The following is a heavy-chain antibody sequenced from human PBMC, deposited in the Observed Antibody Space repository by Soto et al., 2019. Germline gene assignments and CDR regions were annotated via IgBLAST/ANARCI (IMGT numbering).Heavy chain of an antibody. CDR1: GFTFSSYA. CDR2: ISGIGGST. J-gene: IGHJ3*02. V-gene: IGHV3-23*01. Sequence: GGSLRLSCAASGFTFSSYAMSWVRQAPGRGLEWVSVISGIGGSTYYADSVKGRFTISRDNSKNTLYLQMNSLRAEDTAVYYCAKGDGFWSGYSETDAFDIWGQGTMVTVSS. D-gene: IGHD3-3*01. CDR3: AKGDGFWSGYSETDAFDI.